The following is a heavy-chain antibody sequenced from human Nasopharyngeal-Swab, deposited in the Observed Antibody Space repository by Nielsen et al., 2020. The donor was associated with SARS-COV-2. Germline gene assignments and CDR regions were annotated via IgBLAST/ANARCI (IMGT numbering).Heavy chain of an antibody. CDR2: IRSKTYGGAP. CDR3: ARSVGSFYGQGAFDI. D-gene: IGHD1-26*01. V-gene: IGHV3-49*01. J-gene: IGHJ3*02. CDR1: GFTFGDYA. Sequence: GESLKISCRTSGFTFGDYAMSWFRQAPGKGLEWVGFIRSKTYGGAPEYAASVKGRFTTSRDGAESIAYLQMNSLETEDTGVYYCARSVGSFYGQGAFDIWGQGTMVTVSS.